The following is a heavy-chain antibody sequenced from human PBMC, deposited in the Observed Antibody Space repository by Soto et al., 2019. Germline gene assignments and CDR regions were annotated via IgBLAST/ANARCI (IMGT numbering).Heavy chain of an antibody. CDR2: INYEGSST. Sequence: PGGSLRLSCAASGFIFSDYWMHWVRQAPGEGLVWVSRINYEGSSTNYADFVRGRFTISRDNAKNTLYLEMNSMRAEDAAVYYCARDEAPHYYHYGMDVWVQGTTVTVSS. V-gene: IGHV3-74*01. J-gene: IGHJ6*01. D-gene: IGHD3-16*01. CDR3: ARDEAPHYYHYGMDV. CDR1: GFIFSDYW.